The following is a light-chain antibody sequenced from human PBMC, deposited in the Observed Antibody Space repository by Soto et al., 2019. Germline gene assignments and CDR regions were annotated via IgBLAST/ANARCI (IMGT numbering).Light chain of an antibody. V-gene: IGKV1-17*01. CDR3: LQHNSYPWT. CDR1: QDIRND. J-gene: IGKJ1*01. Sequence: DIQMTQSPSSLSASVGDRVTITCRASQDIRNDLGWFQHKPGQAPKRLLYAAASVQSGVLSRFSGSGSGTEFTLTISSLQPEDFATYYCLQHNSYPWTFGQGTKVDIK. CDR2: AAA.